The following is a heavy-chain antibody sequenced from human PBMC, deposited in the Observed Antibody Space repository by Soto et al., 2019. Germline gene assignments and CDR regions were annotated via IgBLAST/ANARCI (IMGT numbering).Heavy chain of an antibody. D-gene: IGHD3-22*01. CDR1: GYTSTSYG. V-gene: IGHV1-18*01. CDR3: ARGKNYYDSSGYYDY. Sequence: AAVKVSCKASGYTSTSYGISWVRQAPGQGLEWMGWISAYNGNTNYAQKLQGRVTMTTDTSTSTAYMELRSLRSDDTAVYYCARGKNYYDSSGYYDYWGQGTLVTVSS. J-gene: IGHJ4*02. CDR2: ISAYNGNT.